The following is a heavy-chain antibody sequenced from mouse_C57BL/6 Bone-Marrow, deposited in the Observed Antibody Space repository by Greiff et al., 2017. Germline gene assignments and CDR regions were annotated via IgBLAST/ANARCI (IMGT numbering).Heavy chain of an antibody. Sequence: VKLVESGAELVKPGASVKMSCKASGYTFTSYWITWVKQRPGQGLEWIGDIYPGSGSTNYNEKFKSKATLTVDTSSSTAYMQLSSLTSEDSAVYYCARASDGYYYAMDYWGQGTSVTVSS. CDR1: GYTFTSYW. V-gene: IGHV1-55*01. CDR2: IYPGSGST. CDR3: ARASDGYYYAMDY. J-gene: IGHJ4*01. D-gene: IGHD2-3*01.